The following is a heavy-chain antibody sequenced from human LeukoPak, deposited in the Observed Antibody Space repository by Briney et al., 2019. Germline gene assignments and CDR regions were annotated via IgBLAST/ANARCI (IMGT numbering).Heavy chain of an antibody. CDR2: ISGSGGST. D-gene: IGHD4-11*01. CDR1: GFTFSSYA. Sequence: GGSLRLSCAASGFTFSSYAMSWVRQAPGKGLEWVSAISGSGGSTYYADSVKGRFTISRDNAKNSLYLQMNSLRAEDTAVYYCASHLTTPLFDIWGQGTMVTVSS. J-gene: IGHJ3*02. CDR3: ASHLTTPLFDI. V-gene: IGHV3-23*01.